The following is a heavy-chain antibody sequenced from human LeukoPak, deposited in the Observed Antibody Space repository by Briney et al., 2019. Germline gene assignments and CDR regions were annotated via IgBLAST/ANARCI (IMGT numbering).Heavy chain of an antibody. D-gene: IGHD3-10*01. J-gene: IGHJ6*02. CDR3: ARDPGNYYYGMDV. CDR1: GYTFTGYY. Sequence: ASVKVSCKASGYTFTGYYIHWVRQAPGQGLEWRGWINPNSGGTNYTQTFQGRVTMTRDTSISTAYMELSRLRSDDTAVYYCARDPGNYYYGMDVWGQGTTVTVSS. V-gene: IGHV1-2*02. CDR2: INPNSGGT.